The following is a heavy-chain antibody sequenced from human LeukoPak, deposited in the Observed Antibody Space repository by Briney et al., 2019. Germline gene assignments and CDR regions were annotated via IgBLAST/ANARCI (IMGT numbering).Heavy chain of an antibody. CDR1: GFTFSSYG. Sequence: GGSLRLSCAASGFTFSSYGMHWVRQAPGKGLEWVAFIRYDGSNKYYADSVKGRFTISRDNSKNTLYLQMNSLRAEDTAVYYCAKDQGSGGWYWWFDPWGQGTLVTVSS. J-gene: IGHJ5*02. CDR3: AKDQGSGGWYWWFDP. V-gene: IGHV3-30*02. CDR2: IRYDGSNK. D-gene: IGHD6-19*01.